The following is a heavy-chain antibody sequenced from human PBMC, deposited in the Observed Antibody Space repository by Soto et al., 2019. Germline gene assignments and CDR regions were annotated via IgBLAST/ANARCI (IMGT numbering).Heavy chain of an antibody. CDR1: GFTFSSYD. D-gene: IGHD4-4*01. CDR2: ISYDGSHK. V-gene: IGHV3-30*18. Sequence: QVELVESGGGVVQPGRSLRLSCAASGFTFSSYDIHWVRQAPGKGLEWVAGISYDGSHKYHADSVKGRFTVSRDNFKNTVYLQMDSLRPEDTAIYYCANGRRGAYSSVAEFDYWGQGTLVTVSS. CDR3: ANGRRGAYSSVAEFDY. J-gene: IGHJ4*02.